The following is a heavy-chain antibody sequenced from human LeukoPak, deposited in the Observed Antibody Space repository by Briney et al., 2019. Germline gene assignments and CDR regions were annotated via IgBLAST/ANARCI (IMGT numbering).Heavy chain of an antibody. CDR1: GGSFSGYY. CDR2: INHSGST. D-gene: IGHD6-19*01. CDR3: AREGCIAVAHDAFDI. J-gene: IGHJ3*02. V-gene: IGHV4-34*01. Sequence: KPSETLSLTCAVYGGSFSGYYWSWIRQPPGKGLEWIGEINHSGSTNYNPSLKSRVTISVDTSKNQFSLKLSSVTAADTAVYYCAREGCIAVAHDAFDIWGQGTMVTVSS.